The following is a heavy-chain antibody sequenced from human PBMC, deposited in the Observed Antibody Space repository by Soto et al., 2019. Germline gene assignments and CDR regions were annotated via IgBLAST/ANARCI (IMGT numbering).Heavy chain of an antibody. CDR3: ASGRYGDY. D-gene: IGHD1-26*01. J-gene: IGHJ4*02. V-gene: IGHV1-18*01. CDR2: ISAHNGNT. CDR1: GDTFTSYG. Sequence: QVHLVQSGAEVKKPGASVKVSCMGSGDTFTSYGITWVRQAPGQGLEWMGWISAHNGNTDNAQKLQGRVTVTRDTSTSTDYMELRSLRSDDTAVYYCASGRYGDYWGQGALVTVSS.